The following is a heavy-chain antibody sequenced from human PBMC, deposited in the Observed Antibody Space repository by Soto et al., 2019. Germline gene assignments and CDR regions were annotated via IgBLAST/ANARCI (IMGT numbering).Heavy chain of an antibody. D-gene: IGHD2-2*01. CDR2: LSSSGSTI. CDR3: ARAGYCSSTCCRCDYFCYMDV. Sequence: QVQLVESGGGLVKPGGSLRLSCAASGFTFSDYYMSWIRQAPGKGLEWVAYLSSSGSTIYYADSVKGRFTISRYNAKNSLYMRMNSLSAEHTAVSNCARAGYCSSTCCRCDYFCYMDVWGKGTTVTVSS. J-gene: IGHJ6*03. CDR1: GFTFSDYY. V-gene: IGHV3-11*01.